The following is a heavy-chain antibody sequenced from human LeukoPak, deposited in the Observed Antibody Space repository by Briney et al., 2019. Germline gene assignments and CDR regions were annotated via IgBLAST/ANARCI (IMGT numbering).Heavy chain of an antibody. D-gene: IGHD3-10*01. V-gene: IGHV5-51*01. CDR2: IYPGDSDT. J-gene: IGHJ5*02. CDR1: GYSFTSYW. Sequence: PGESLKISCQGSGYSFTSYWIGWVRQMPGKGLEWMGIIYPGDSDTRYSPSFQGQVTISADKSISTAYLQWSSLKASDTAIYYGARLYYYSWGRTGYFDPWGPGTLVTVSS. CDR3: ARLYYYSWGRTGYFDP.